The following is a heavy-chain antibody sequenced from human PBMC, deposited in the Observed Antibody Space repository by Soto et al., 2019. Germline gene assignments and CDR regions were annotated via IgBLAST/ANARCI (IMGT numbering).Heavy chain of an antibody. V-gene: IGHV5-51*01. D-gene: IGHD2-2*01. CDR1: GYSFTSYW. CDR2: IYPGDSDT. CDR3: ARLSSTRVTHINSRWFDP. Sequence: GESLKISCKGSGYSFTSYWIGWVRQMPGKGLEWMGIIYPGDSDTRYSPSFQGQVTISADKSISTAYLQWSSLKASDTAMYYCARLSSTRVTHINSRWFDPWGQGTLVTVS. J-gene: IGHJ5*02.